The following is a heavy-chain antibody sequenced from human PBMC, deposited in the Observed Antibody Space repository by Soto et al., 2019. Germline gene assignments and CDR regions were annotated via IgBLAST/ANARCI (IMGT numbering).Heavy chain of an antibody. CDR2: IYYSRST. V-gene: IGHV4-59*01. CDR1: GGSISSYY. D-gene: IGHD3-10*01. Sequence: PSETLSLTCTVSGGSISSYYWSWIRQPPGKGLEWIGYIYYSRSTNYNPSIKSRVTISVDTSKNQISLKLTSVTVADTAVYFCARDGRLMLRGFSFYNGMDVWGQGTTVTVS. CDR3: ARDGRLMLRGFSFYNGMDV. J-gene: IGHJ6*02.